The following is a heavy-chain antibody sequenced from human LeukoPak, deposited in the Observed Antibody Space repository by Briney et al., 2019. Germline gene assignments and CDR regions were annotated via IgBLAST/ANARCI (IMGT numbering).Heavy chain of an antibody. CDR2: ITGTGGST. CDR3: AKDHGTAVAGFYY. Sequence: GGSLRLTCAASGFSLSTYGVSWVRQPPGKGLEWVSGITGTGGSTYYADSVKGRFTVSRDTSKNTLYLQMNSLRAEDTAIYYCAKDHGTAVAGFYYWGQGTLVTVSS. CDR1: GFSLSTYG. J-gene: IGHJ4*02. V-gene: IGHV3-23*01. D-gene: IGHD6-19*01.